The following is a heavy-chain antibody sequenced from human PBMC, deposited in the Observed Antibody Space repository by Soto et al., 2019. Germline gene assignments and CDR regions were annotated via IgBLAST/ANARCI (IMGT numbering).Heavy chain of an antibody. CDR2: IYYSGST. V-gene: IGHV4-39*07. Sequence: PSETLSLTCTVSGGSISSSSYYWGWIRQPPGKGLEWIGSIYYSGSTYYNPSLKSRVTISADTSKNQFSLKVSSVTAADTAVYYCAIADYYYHYMDVWGKGTSVTVS. CDR3: AIADYYYHYMDV. J-gene: IGHJ6*03. CDR1: GGSISSSSYY.